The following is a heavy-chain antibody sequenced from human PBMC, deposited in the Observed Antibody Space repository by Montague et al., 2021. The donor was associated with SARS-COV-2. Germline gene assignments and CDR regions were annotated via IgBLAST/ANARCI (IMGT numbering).Heavy chain of an antibody. CDR2: MYHSGST. J-gene: IGHJ5*02. V-gene: IGHV4-30-2*01. Sequence: TLSLTCAVSGGSISSGGYSWSWIRQPPGKGLEWIGYMYHSGSTYYKLSLKSRVTISVDRSKNQVPLKLTSVTAPDTAVYYCARGKSYYDILTGYYRVSWFDPWGQGTLVTVSS. CDR3: ARGKSYYDILTGYYRVSWFDP. CDR1: GGSISSGGYS. D-gene: IGHD3-9*01.